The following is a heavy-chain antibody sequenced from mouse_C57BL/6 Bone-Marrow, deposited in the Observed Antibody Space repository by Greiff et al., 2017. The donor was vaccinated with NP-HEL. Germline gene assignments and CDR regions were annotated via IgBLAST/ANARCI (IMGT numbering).Heavy chain of an antibody. D-gene: IGHD1-1*01. V-gene: IGHV5-17*01. J-gene: IGHJ1*03. CDR3: EGVYYYGSSRDFDV. Sequence: EVKLVESGGGLVKPGGSLKLSCAASGFTFSDYGMHWVRQAPEKGLEWVAYISSGSSTIYYADTVKGRFTISRDNAKNTLFLQMTSLRSEDTAMYYCEGVYYYGSSRDFDVWGTGTTVTVSS. CDR1: GFTFSDYG. CDR2: ISSGSSTI.